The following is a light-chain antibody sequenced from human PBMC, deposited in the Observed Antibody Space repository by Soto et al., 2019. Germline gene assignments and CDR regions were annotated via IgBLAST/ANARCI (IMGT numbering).Light chain of an antibody. CDR1: SSDVGSYNF. CDR3: CSYAGDSAWV. J-gene: IGLJ3*02. Sequence: QSALTQPASVSGSPGQSITISCTGTSSDVGSYNFVSWYQQHPGKAPKLMIYEGSKRPSGVSNRFSGSKSGNTASLTISGLQAEDKADYYCCSYAGDSAWVFGGGTKVTVL. V-gene: IGLV2-23*01. CDR2: EGS.